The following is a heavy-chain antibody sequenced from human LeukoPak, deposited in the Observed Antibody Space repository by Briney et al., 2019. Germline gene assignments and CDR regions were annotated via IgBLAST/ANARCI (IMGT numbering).Heavy chain of an antibody. J-gene: IGHJ6*04. CDR2: ITGGGGST. CDR3: AKILVAGYYSYAMDG. V-gene: IGHV3-23*01. CDR1: GFTFICYA. Sequence: PGGSLRLSCVCSGFTFICYAMPWVRQARCKGLEGVSSITGGGGSTFYADAVMGRFTISRDNYKNTMYLQMNSLRAEDTAVYFCAKILVAGYYSYAMDGWGKGTPVTVSS. D-gene: IGHD6-25*01.